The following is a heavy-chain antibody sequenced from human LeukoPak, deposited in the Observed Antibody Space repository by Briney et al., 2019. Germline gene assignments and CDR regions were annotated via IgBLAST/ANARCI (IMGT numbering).Heavy chain of an antibody. V-gene: IGHV3-23*01. Sequence: GSLRLSCAASGFTFSSYAMSWVRQAPGKGLEWVSAISGSGGSTYYADSVKGRFTISRDNSKNTLYLQMNSLRAEDTAVYYCAKQRHCSGGSCYPGGFDYWGQGTLVTVSS. J-gene: IGHJ4*02. CDR2: ISGSGGST. D-gene: IGHD2-15*01. CDR3: AKQRHCSGGSCYPGGFDY. CDR1: GFTFSSYA.